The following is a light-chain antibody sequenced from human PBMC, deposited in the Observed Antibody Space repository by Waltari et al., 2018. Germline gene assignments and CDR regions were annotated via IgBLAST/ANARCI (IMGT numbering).Light chain of an antibody. CDR2: ASS. V-gene: IGKV1-NL1*01. J-gene: IGKJ4*01. CDR1: RDMFNA. Sequence: TGRARRDMFNACARYQQKPGQAPKLLLYASSTLRGGVPSRFSGSGSGTDYTLSIDSLQPEDFATYYCQKYFSAPLTFGGGSKVEI. CDR3: QKYFSAPLT.